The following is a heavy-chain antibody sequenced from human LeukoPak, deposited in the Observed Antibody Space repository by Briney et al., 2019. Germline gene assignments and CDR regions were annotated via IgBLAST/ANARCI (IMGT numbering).Heavy chain of an antibody. Sequence: SQTLSLTCTVSGGSISSGSYYWSWIRQPAGKGLEWIGRIYTSGSTNYNPSLKSRVTISVDTSKNPFSLKRSSVTAADTAVYYCARVTTGGYYNCWGQGTLVTVSS. CDR1: GGSISSGSYY. D-gene: IGHD3-22*01. CDR3: ARVTTGGYYNC. V-gene: IGHV4-61*02. CDR2: IYTSGST. J-gene: IGHJ4*02.